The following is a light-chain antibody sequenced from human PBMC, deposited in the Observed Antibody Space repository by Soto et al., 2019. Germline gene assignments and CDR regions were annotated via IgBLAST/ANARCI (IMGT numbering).Light chain of an antibody. J-gene: IGLJ2*01. CDR2: EVS. V-gene: IGLV2-14*01. CDR3: SSYTSSSTLE. CDR1: SSDVGGYNY. Sequence: QSALTQPASVSGSPGQSITISCTGTSSDVGGYNYVSWYQQHPGKAPKLMIYEVSHRPSGISNRFSGSKSGNTASLTISGLQAEDEADYYCSSYTSSSTLEFGGGTQLTVL.